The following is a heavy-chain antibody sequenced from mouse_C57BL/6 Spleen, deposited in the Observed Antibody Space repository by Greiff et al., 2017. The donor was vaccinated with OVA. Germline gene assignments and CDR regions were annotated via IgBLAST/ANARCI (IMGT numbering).Heavy chain of an antibody. V-gene: IGHV1-55*01. CDR1: GYTFTSYW. CDR3: ARNSSGYAY. CDR2: IYPGCGST. D-gene: IGHD3-2*02. J-gene: IGHJ3*01. Sequence: VQLQQPGAELVKPGASVKMSCKASGYTFTSYWITWVKQRPGQGLEWIGDIYPGCGSTNYNEKFKSKATLTVDTSSSTAYMQHSSLTSEASAFYYCARNSSGYAYWGQGTLVTVSA.